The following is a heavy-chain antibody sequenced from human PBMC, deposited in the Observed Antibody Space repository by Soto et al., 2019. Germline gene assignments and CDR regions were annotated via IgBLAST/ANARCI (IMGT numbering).Heavy chain of an antibody. V-gene: IGHV3-21*01. J-gene: IGHJ3*02. CDR1: GFTFSSYS. CDR2: ISSSSSYI. CDR3: ARDLLPGYCSGGSCYSGIDAFDI. Sequence: GGSLRLSCAASGFTFSSYSMNWVRQAPGKGLEWVSSISSSSSYIYYADSVKGRFTISRDNAKNSLYLQMNSLRAEDTAVYYCARDLLPGYCSGGSCYSGIDAFDIWGQGTMVTVSS. D-gene: IGHD2-15*01.